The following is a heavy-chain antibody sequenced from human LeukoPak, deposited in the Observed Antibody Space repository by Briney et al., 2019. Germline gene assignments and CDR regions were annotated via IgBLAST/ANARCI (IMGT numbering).Heavy chain of an antibody. J-gene: IGHJ4*02. D-gene: IGHD3-3*01. CDR1: GFTFNTYA. V-gene: IGHV3-23*01. Sequence: GGSLRLSCAASGFTFNTYAMSWVRQAPGKGLEWVSGISGRGGSTYYADSVKGRFPISRGNSKNTLYLQMNSLRAEDTAVYYCAKVGYDSWAIDYWGQGTLVTVSS. CDR3: AKVGYDSWAIDY. CDR2: ISGRGGST.